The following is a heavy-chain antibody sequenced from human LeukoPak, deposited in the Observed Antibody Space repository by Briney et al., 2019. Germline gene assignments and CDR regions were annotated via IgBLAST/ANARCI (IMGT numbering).Heavy chain of an antibody. CDR2: ISGSGGGT. CDR1: GFTFSSYA. D-gene: IGHD6-19*01. J-gene: IGHJ4*02. Sequence: GGSLRLSCAASGFTFSSYAMSWVRQAPGKGLEWVSAISGSGGGTYYADSVKGRFTISRDNSKNTLYLQMNSLRAEDTAVYYCAKYSSGWYGGDYWGQGTLVTVSS. V-gene: IGHV3-23*01. CDR3: AKYSSGWYGGDY.